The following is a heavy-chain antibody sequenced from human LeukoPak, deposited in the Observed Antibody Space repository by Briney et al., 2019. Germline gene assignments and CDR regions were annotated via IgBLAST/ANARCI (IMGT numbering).Heavy chain of an antibody. CDR1: GFTFSSYA. D-gene: IGHD4-17*01. CDR2: ISYDGSNK. Sequence: GGSLRLSCAASGFTFSSYAMHWVRQAPGKGLEWVAVISYDGSNKYYADSVKGRFTISRDNSKNTLYLQMNSLRAEDTAVYYCASPSYGDIGAFDIWGQGTMVTVSS. V-gene: IGHV3-30*04. CDR3: ASPSYGDIGAFDI. J-gene: IGHJ3*02.